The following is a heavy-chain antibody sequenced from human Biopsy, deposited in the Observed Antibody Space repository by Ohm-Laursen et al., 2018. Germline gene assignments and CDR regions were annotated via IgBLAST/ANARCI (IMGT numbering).Heavy chain of an antibody. CDR1: GGTFSNYG. J-gene: IGHJ1*01. D-gene: IGHD3-9*01. CDR2: NIPILGTG. Sequence: SVKVSCKAPGGTFSNYGVNWVRQAPGQGLEWLGGNIPILGTGNYAQKFQDRVTVAADTSTSTATMELRSLRSDDTAVYHCATKLTGYFHHWGQGTLVTVSS. CDR3: ATKLTGYFHH. V-gene: IGHV1-69*06.